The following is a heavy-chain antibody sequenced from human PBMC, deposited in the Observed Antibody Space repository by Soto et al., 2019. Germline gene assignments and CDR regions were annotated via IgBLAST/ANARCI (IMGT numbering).Heavy chain of an antibody. D-gene: IGHD3-22*01. CDR1: GFTFSSYA. CDR3: ARDGRETYYYDSSGHSFDY. V-gene: IGHV3-30-3*01. J-gene: IGHJ4*02. Sequence: QVQLVESGGGVVQPGRSLRLSCAASGFTFSSYAMHWVRQAPGKGLEWVAVISYDGSNKYYADSVKGRFTISRDNSKNTLYLQMNSLRAEDTAVYYCARDGRETYYYDSSGHSFDYWGQGTLVTVSS. CDR2: ISYDGSNK.